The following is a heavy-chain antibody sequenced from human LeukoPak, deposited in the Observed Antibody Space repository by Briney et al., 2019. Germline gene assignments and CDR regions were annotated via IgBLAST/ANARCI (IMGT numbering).Heavy chain of an antibody. Sequence: ASVKVSCKASGYTFINYGITWVRQAPGQGLEWMGWISSYNGNTNYAQKFQGRVTMTTDTSTSTAYMELKSLRSDDTAVCHCARGGFSSSWPYYFDFWGQGSLVTVSS. CDR2: ISSYNGNT. CDR1: GYTFINYG. CDR3: ARGGFSSSWPYYFDF. D-gene: IGHD6-13*01. V-gene: IGHV1-18*01. J-gene: IGHJ4*02.